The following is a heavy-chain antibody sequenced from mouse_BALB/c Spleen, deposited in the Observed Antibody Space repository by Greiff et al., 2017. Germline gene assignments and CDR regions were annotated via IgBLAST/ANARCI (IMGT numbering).Heavy chain of an antibody. CDR3: ARLGWGSSDGFAY. J-gene: IGHJ3*01. Sequence: EVKVVESGGGLVQPGGSRKLSCAASGFTFSSFGMHWVRQAPEKGLEWVAYISSGSSTIYYADTVKGRFTISRDNPKNTLFLQMTSLRSEDTAMYYCARLGWGSSDGFAYWGQGTLVTVSA. V-gene: IGHV5-17*02. D-gene: IGHD1-1*01. CDR1: GFTFSSFG. CDR2: ISSGSSTI.